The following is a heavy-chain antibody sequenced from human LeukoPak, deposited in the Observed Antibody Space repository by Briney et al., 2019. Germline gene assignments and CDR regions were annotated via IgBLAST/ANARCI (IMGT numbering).Heavy chain of an antibody. Sequence: SETLSLTCTVSGGSISSYYWSWIRQPPGKGLEWIGYIYYSGSTYYNPSLKSRVTISVDTSKNQFSLKLSSVTAADTAVYYCARELDYGDYSWFDYWGQGTLVTVSS. V-gene: IGHV4-59*12. D-gene: IGHD4-17*01. CDR2: IYYSGST. CDR3: ARELDYGDYSWFDY. CDR1: GGSISSYY. J-gene: IGHJ4*02.